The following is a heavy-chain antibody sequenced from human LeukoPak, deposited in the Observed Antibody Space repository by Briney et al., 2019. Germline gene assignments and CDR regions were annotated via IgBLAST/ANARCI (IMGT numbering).Heavy chain of an antibody. D-gene: IGHD3-16*02. V-gene: IGHV7-4-1*02. CDR3: ARGEYYDYVWGSYRYDY. J-gene: IGHJ4*02. CDR2: INTNTGNP. Sequence: ASVKVSCKASGYTFTSYGISWVRQAPGQGLEWMGWINTNTGNPTYAQGFTGRFVFSLDTSVSTAYLQISSLKAEDTAVYYCARGEYYDYVWGSYRYDYWGQGTLVTVSS. CDR1: GYTFTSYG.